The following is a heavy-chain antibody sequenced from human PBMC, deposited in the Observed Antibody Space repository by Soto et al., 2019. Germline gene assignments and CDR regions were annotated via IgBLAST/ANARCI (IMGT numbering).Heavy chain of an antibody. V-gene: IGHV1-8*01. Sequence: QVQLVQSGAEVEKPGASVKVSCKASGYTFTTYDFNWVRQAPGHGLEWMGWMNPDTGNTGYAQEFQGRVTMTRDTSISTAFMALSGLTAEDTAVYYCSRALGYSSTSRLDLWGQGTVVTVSS. CDR3: SRALGYSSTSRLDL. J-gene: IGHJ4*02. D-gene: IGHD6-19*01. CDR2: MNPDTGNT. CDR1: GYTFTTYD.